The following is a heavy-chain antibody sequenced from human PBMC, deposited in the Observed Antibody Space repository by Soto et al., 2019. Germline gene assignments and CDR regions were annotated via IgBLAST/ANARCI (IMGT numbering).Heavy chain of an antibody. CDR3: ARAGRYSSYCCASDV. D-gene: IGHD6-6*01. J-gene: IGHJ3*01. CDR1: GYDFSPYY. V-gene: IGHV5-51*01. CDR2: IHPRDSDT. Sequence: EVQLVQSGAEVKKPGESLKISCKGSGYDFSPYYIGWVRQMPGKGLEWLGLIHPRDSDTRYSPSFQGQVTITVDQSINTAYLQWSSLKALDTSTYYCARAGRYSSYCCASDVWGQGTKVNVS.